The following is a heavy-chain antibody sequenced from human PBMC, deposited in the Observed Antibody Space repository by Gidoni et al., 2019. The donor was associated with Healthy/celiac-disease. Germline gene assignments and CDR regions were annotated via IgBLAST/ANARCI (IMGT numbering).Heavy chain of an antibody. CDR2: IYYSGST. V-gene: IGHV4-61*01. J-gene: IGHJ5*02. Sequence: QVQLQESGPGLVKPSETLSLTCTVSGGSVSSGSYYWSWIRQPPGKGLEWIGYIYYSGSTNYNPSLKSRVTISVDTSKNQFSLKLSSVTAADTAVYYCARVRGDALRYYGNWFDPWGQGTLVTVSS. D-gene: IGHD3-9*01. CDR3: ARVRGDALRYYGNWFDP. CDR1: GGSVSSGSYY.